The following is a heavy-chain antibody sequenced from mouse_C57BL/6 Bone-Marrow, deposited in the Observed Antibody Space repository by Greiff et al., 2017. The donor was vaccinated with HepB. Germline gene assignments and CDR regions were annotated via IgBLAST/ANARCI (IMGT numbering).Heavy chain of an antibody. V-gene: IGHV1-64*01. CDR1: GYTFTSYW. CDR3: AREPDGYYPFNY. CDR2: IHPNSGST. J-gene: IGHJ2*01. Sequence: QVQLQQSGAELVKPGASVKLSCKASGYTFTSYWMHWVKQRPGQGLEWIGMIHPNSGSTNYNEKFKSKATLTVDKSSSTAYMQLSSLTSEDSAVYYCAREPDGYYPFNYWGQGTTLTVSS. D-gene: IGHD2-3*01.